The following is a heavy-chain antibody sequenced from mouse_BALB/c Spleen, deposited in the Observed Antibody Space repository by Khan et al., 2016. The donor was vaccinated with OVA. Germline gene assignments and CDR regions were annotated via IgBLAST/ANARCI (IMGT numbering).Heavy chain of an antibody. Sequence: QVQLKESGAERAKPGASVKMSCKASGYTITTYWMHWVKQRPGQGLEWIGYINPTSGYTDYNEKFKDRATLSADKSSSTAYMQLSSLTSEDSAVYYCTRDRIDYWGQGTTLTVSS. CDR1: GYTITTYW. CDR2: INPTSGYT. CDR3: TRDRIDY. V-gene: IGHV1-7*01. J-gene: IGHJ2*01.